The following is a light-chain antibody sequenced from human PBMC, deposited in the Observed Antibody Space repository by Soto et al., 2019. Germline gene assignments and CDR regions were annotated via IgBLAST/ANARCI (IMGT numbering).Light chain of an antibody. V-gene: IGKV1-33*01. CDR2: DVS. Sequence: DIQMTQSPSSLSASVGDRVTITCQAGQGIKNYLTWYQQKPGKAPELLIYDVSNWAKGVPSRFSGSRSATHYTLAISSLQSEDVATYYCQQYVHLPLTFGGGTKVEIK. J-gene: IGKJ4*01. CDR1: QGIKNY. CDR3: QQYVHLPLT.